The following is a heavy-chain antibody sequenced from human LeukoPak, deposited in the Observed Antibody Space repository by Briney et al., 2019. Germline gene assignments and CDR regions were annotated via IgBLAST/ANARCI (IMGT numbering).Heavy chain of an antibody. CDR1: GGSFSGYY. CDR2: ISGSGGST. V-gene: IGHV3-23*01. J-gene: IGHJ4*02. Sequence: ETLSLTCAVYGGSFSGYYWSWVRQAPGKGLEWVSAISGSGGSTYYADSVKGRFTISRDNSKNTLYLQMNSLRAEDTAVYYCAKEDTFDYWGQGTLVTVSS. CDR3: AKEDTFDY.